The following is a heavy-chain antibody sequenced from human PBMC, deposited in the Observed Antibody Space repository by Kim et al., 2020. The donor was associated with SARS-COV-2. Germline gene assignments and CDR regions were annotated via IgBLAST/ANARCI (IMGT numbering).Heavy chain of an antibody. J-gene: IGHJ4*02. CDR3: TREVWVTPQNY. CDR2: K. Sequence: KEYAAAVKGRFNISRDDSKSTAYLQMNSLKTEDTAVYYCTREVWVTPQNYWGQGTLVTVSS. D-gene: IGHD2-21*02. V-gene: IGHV3-49*02.